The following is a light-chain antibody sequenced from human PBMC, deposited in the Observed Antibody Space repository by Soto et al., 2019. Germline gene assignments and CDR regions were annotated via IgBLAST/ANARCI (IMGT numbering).Light chain of an antibody. V-gene: IGKV3D-15*01. CDR1: QTVGSN. CDR2: GAS. Sequence: EIVLTQSPDTLSVSPGERATLSCRASQTVGSNLAWYQQKPGQAPRLLIYGASTRASGIPDRFSGSGSGTDFTLTISRLEPEDVATYYCQQRSNWPPLTFGGGTKVDIK. CDR3: QQRSNWPPLT. J-gene: IGKJ4*01.